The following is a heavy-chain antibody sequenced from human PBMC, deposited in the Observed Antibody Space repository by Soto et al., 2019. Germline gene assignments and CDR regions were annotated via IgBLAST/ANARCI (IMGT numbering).Heavy chain of an antibody. J-gene: IGHJ5*02. V-gene: IGHV4-34*01. Sequence: TSETLSLTCAVYGGFLSESYWTWIRQPPGKGLEWIGEINHVGGTNYNPSLKSRVTMSVDTSQNQFSLRLISVTAADTAMYFCVRIRYQLPSSVLWLDPWGQGTPVTVSS. CDR3: VRIRYQLPSSVLWLDP. CDR1: GGFLSESY. CDR2: INHVGGT. D-gene: IGHD3-16*01.